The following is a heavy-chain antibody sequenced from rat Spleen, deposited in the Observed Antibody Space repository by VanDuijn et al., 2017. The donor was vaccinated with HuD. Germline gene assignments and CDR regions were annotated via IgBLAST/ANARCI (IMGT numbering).Heavy chain of an antibody. V-gene: IGHV3-3*01. CDR2: INSAGST. CDR3: ARGYYDGTQGFAY. Sequence: EVQLQESGPGLVKPSQSLSLTCAVTDYSITSSYRWSWIRKFPGNKLEWMGYINSAGSTNYNPSLKSRISITRDTSKNQFFLQVNSVTAEDTATYYCARGYYDGTQGFAYWGQGTLVTVSS. J-gene: IGHJ3*01. D-gene: IGHD1-12*02. CDR1: DYSITSSYR.